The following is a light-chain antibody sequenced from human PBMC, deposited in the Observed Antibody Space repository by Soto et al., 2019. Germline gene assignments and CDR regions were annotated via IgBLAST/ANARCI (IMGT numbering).Light chain of an antibody. Sequence: DMVMTQSPLSLPVTPGEPASISCRSIQSLLYSNGYNYLDWYLQKPGQSPQLLIYLGSNRASGVPDRFSGSGSGTDFTLKISRVEAEDVGVYYCMQALQTPLTFGGGTKVDIK. CDR1: QSLLYSNGYNY. V-gene: IGKV2-28*01. CDR3: MQALQTPLT. J-gene: IGKJ4*01. CDR2: LGS.